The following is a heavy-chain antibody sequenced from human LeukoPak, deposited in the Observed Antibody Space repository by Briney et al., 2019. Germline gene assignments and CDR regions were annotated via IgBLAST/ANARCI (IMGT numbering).Heavy chain of an antibody. CDR3: AREFVYYYDSSGYSLGAFDI. J-gene: IGHJ3*02. CDR1: GFTFSSYW. Sequence: PGGSLRLSCAASGFTFSSYWMSWVRQAPGKGLEWVANIKQDGSEKYYVDSVKGRFTISRDNAKNSLYLQMNSLRAEDTAVYYCAREFVYYYDSSGYSLGAFDIRGQGTMVTVSS. V-gene: IGHV3-7*01. D-gene: IGHD3-22*01. CDR2: IKQDGSEK.